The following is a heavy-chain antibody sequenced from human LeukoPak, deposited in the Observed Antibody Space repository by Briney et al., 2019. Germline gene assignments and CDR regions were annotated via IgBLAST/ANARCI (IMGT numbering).Heavy chain of an antibody. CDR1: GFTFGHYW. D-gene: IGHD6-13*01. CDR2: IKEDGTEK. J-gene: IGHJ3*02. Sequence: GGSLRLSCAASGFTFGHYWMSWVRQAPGRGLEWVANIKEDGTEKYYVDSVKGRFTISRDNAKNSLYLQMNSLRAEDTAVYYCARDWVAASSFDIWGQGTMVTVSS. V-gene: IGHV3-7*01. CDR3: ARDWVAASSFDI.